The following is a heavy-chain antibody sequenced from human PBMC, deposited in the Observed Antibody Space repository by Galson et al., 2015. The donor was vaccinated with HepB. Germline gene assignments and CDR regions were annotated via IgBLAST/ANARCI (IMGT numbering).Heavy chain of an antibody. CDR3: ARDSGYESSGYIPSGDC. D-gene: IGHD3-22*01. Sequence: SLRLSCAASGFPVNNYAIHWVRQAPGRGLEWVAVISYNGNEKYYSDSVKGRFAISRDNSKNTVYLQMNSLRTEDTAVYFCARDSGYESSGYIPSGDCWGQGTLVTVSS. V-gene: IGHV3-30*09. J-gene: IGHJ4*02. CDR1: GFPVNNYA. CDR2: ISYNGNEK.